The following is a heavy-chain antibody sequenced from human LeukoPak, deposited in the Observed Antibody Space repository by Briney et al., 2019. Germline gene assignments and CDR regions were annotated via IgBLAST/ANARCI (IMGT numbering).Heavy chain of an antibody. V-gene: IGHV3-53*01. CDR2: IYSGGST. J-gene: IGHJ3*02. CDR1: GFTVSSNY. CDR3: ARETPGAAFDI. D-gene: IGHD4-23*01. Sequence: PGGSLRLSYAASGFTVSSNYMSWVRQAPGKGLEWVSVIYSGGSTYYADSVKGRFTISRDNSKNTLYLQMNSLRAEDTAVYYCARETPGAAFDIWGQGTMVTVSS.